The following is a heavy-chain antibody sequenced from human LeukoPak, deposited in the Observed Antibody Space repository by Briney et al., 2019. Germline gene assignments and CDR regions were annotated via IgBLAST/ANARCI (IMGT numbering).Heavy chain of an antibody. Sequence: ASVKVSCKASGYTFTSYAMNWVRQAPGQRLEWMGWINAGNGNTKYSQKFQGRVTITRDTSASTAYMELSSQRSEVTSLYCCARARYCSVGSCYALSYFDYWGQGTLVTVST. V-gene: IGHV1-3*01. CDR1: GYTFTSYA. CDR3: ARARYCSVGSCYALSYFDY. CDR2: INAGNGNT. J-gene: IGHJ4*02. D-gene: IGHD2-15*01.